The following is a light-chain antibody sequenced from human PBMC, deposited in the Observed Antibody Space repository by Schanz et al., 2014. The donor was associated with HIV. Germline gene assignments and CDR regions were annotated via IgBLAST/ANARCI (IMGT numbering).Light chain of an antibody. Sequence: QSALTQPRSGAGSPGQSVTISCTGTSSGVGGYDYVSWYQQHPGKAPKLIIYDVTSRPSGVSSRFSGSKTGTSATLAINGLQTGDEADYYCATWHSSLREVVFGGGTKLTVL. V-gene: IGLV2-11*01. J-gene: IGLJ2*01. CDR3: ATWHSSLREVV. CDR2: DVT. CDR1: SSGVGGYDY.